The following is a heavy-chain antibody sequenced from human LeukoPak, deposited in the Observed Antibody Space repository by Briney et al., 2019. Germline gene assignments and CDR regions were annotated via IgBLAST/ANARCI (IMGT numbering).Heavy chain of an antibody. CDR3: TRQEQLIDY. CDR1: GFTFSGSA. D-gene: IGHD6-13*01. Sequence: GGPLRLSCAASGFTFSGSAMHWVRQASGKGLEWVGRIRSKANSYATAYAASVKGRFTISRDDSKNTAYLQMNSLKTEDTAVYYCTRQEQLIDYWGQGTLVTVSS. CDR2: IRSKANSYAT. J-gene: IGHJ4*02. V-gene: IGHV3-73*01.